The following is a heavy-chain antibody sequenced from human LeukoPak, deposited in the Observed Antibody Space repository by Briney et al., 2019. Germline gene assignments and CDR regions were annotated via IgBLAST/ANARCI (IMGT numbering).Heavy chain of an antibody. Sequence: GGSLRLSCAASGFTFSSYAMHWVRQAPGKGLEWVAVISYDGSNKYYADSVKGRFTISRDNSKNTLYLQMNSLRAEDTAVYYCARGTQDSSSWYGVNYGMDVWGQGTTVTVSS. D-gene: IGHD6-13*01. CDR2: ISYDGSNK. V-gene: IGHV3-30-3*01. CDR3: ARGTQDSSSWYGVNYGMDV. CDR1: GFTFSSYA. J-gene: IGHJ6*02.